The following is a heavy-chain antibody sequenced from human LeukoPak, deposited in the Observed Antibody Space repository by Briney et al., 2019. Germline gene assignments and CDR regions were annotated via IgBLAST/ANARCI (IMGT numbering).Heavy chain of an antibody. CDR1: GGSFSGYY. J-gene: IGHJ4*02. V-gene: IGHV4-34*01. CDR2: INHSGNT. Sequence: SETLSLTCSVSGGSFSGYYWNWVRQPPGKGLEWIGDINHSGNTNYNPSLKSRVTISVDTSKNQFSLKLKSVAAADTALYYCAREGNAARREFDYWGQGTLVTVSS. CDR3: AREGNAARREFDY. D-gene: IGHD6-6*01.